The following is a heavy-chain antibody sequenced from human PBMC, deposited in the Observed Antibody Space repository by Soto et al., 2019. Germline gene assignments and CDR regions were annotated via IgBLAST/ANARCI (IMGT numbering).Heavy chain of an antibody. V-gene: IGHV1-3*01. CDR2: INAGNGNT. Sequence: ASVTVSCEASVYPFPSSAMLWVRQAPGQRLAWMGWINAGNGNTKYSQKFQGRVTITRDTSASTAYMELSSLRSEDTAVYYCARGWSVGYWGQGTLVTVSS. CDR3: ARGWSVGY. D-gene: IGHD2-8*01. J-gene: IGHJ4*02. CDR1: VYPFPSSA.